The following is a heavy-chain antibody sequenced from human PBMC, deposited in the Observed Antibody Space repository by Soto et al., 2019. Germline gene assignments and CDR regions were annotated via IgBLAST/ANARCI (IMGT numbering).Heavy chain of an antibody. Sequence: EVQLAESGGGLVKPGGSLRLSCAASGFTFSNARMNWVRQAPGKGLEWVGRIKSKTDGGTTDYAAPVKGKFTISRDDSKNTLYLQMNSLKTGVAAVYYCTTGPGDSGSYWGQGTLVTVSS. V-gene: IGHV3-15*07. CDR1: GFTFSNAR. J-gene: IGHJ4*02. CDR2: IKSKTDGGTT. D-gene: IGHD1-26*01. CDR3: TTGPGDSGSY.